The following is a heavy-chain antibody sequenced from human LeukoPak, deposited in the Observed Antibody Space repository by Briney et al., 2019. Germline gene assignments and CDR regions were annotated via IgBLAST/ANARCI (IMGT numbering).Heavy chain of an antibody. V-gene: IGHV3-7*04. CDR2: IKQDGSEK. J-gene: IGHJ4*02. CDR3: ARGSTTVTSRGYFDY. Sequence: GGSLRLTCAASGFTFSNHWVNWVRQAPGKGLEWVANIKQDGSEKYYVDSVKGRFTISRDGATNSLYLQMNSLRAEDTAVYYCARGSTTVTSRGYFDYWGQGTLVTVSS. CDR1: GFTFSNHW. D-gene: IGHD4-17*01.